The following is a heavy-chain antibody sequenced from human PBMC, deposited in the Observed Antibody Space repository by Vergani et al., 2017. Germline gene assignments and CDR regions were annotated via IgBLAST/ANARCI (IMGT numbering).Heavy chain of an antibody. V-gene: IGHV1-2*02. D-gene: IGHD6-6*01. CDR2: INPNSGGT. CDR1: GYTFTGYY. Sequence: QVQLVQSGAEVKKPGASVKVSCKASGYTFTGYYMHWVRQAPGQGLEWMGWINPNSGGTNYAQKFQGRVTMTRDTSISTAYMELSSLRSEDTAVYYCARDSRGIAARGGDNWFDPWGQGTLVTVSS. CDR3: ARDSRGIAARGGDNWFDP. J-gene: IGHJ5*02.